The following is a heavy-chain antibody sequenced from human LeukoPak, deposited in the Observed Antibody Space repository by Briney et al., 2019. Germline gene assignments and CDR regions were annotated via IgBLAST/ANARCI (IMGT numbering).Heavy chain of an antibody. V-gene: IGHV5-51*01. CDR3: ARANLWFGELDAFDI. D-gene: IGHD3-10*01. CDR2: IYPDDSNT. Sequence: GESQKISCKGSGYSFSNYWIAWVRQMPGKGLEWMGIIYPDDSNTRYSPSFQGQVTISADKSTSIASLQWSSLKASDTAMYYCARANLWFGELDAFDIWGQGTLVTVSS. J-gene: IGHJ3*02. CDR1: GYSFSNYW.